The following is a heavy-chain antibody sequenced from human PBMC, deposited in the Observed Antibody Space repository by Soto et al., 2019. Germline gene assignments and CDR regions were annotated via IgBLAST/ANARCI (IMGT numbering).Heavy chain of an antibody. CDR1: GFTFSFNA. V-gene: IGHV3-23*01. Sequence: EVQLLESGGGLVQPGGSLRLSCAASGFTFSFNAMSGVRQPPGKGLGWVSVISGSGGSTYYADSVKGRFTVSRDNSKNTLYLQMNSLGVEDTAVYYCAKSVGGTNYYYGMDVWGRGTTVTVSS. J-gene: IGHJ6*02. CDR2: ISGSGGST. D-gene: IGHD2-15*01. CDR3: AKSVGGTNYYYGMDV.